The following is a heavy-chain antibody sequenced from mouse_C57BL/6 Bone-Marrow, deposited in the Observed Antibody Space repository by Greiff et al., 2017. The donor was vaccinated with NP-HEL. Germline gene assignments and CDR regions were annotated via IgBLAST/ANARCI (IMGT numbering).Heavy chain of an antibody. Sequence: EVQRVESGPELVKPGDSVKISCKASGYSFTGYFMNWVMQSHGKSLEWIGRINPYNGDTFYNQKFKGKATLTVDKSSSTAHMELRSLTSEDSAVYYCAREEINYYGLDYWGQGTTLTVSS. V-gene: IGHV1-20*01. CDR3: AREEINYYGLDY. J-gene: IGHJ2*01. D-gene: IGHD2-1*01. CDR2: INPYNGDT. CDR1: GYSFTGYF.